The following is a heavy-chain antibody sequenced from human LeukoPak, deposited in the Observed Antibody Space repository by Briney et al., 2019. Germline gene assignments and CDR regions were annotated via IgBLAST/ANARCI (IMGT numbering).Heavy chain of an antibody. CDR2: IYYSGST. CDR1: GGSISTYY. D-gene: IGHD3-9*01. J-gene: IGHJ4*02. V-gene: IGHV4-59*08. CDR3: ASHYYDILSVDY. Sequence: SETLSLTCTVSGGSISTYYWSWIRQPPGKGLEWVGFIYYSGSTNYNPSLKSRVTISVDTSKNQFSLKLSSVTAADTAVYYCASHYYDILSVDYWGQGTLVTVSS.